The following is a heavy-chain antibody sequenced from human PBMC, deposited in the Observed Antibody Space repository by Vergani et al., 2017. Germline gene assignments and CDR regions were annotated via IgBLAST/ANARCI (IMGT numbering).Heavy chain of an antibody. CDR2: IYYSGST. D-gene: IGHD5-12*01. CDR1: GGSISSYY. CDR3: ARDAGRWEATREH. J-gene: IGHJ1*01. V-gene: IGHV4-59*12. Sequence: QVHLQESGPGVVKPSDTLSLTCTVSGGSISSYYWSWIRQPPGKGLEWIGYIYYSGSTYYNPSLKSRVTISVDTSKNQFSLKLSSVTAADTAVYYCARDAGRWEATREHWGQGTLVTVSS.